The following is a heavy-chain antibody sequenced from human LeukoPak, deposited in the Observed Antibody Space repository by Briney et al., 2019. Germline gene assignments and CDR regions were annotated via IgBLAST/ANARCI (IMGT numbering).Heavy chain of an antibody. CDR1: GYTFTGYY. CDR2: INPNSGGT. Sequence: ASVKVSCKASGYTFTGYYMHWVRQAPGQGLEWMGWINPNSGGTNYAQKFQGRVTMTRDKSISTAYLQWNSLKASDTAIYYCTRSPDIDILTGYSRYYFDYWGQGTLVTVSS. J-gene: IGHJ4*02. D-gene: IGHD3-9*01. CDR3: TRSPDIDILTGYSRYYFDY. V-gene: IGHV1-2*02.